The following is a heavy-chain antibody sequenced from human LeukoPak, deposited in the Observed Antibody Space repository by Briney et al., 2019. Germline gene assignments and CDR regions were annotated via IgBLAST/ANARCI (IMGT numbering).Heavy chain of an antibody. CDR3: ARAKYCSSTSCYRSWFDP. CDR2: ISYDGSNK. V-gene: IGHV3-30*04. Sequence: GGSLRLSCAASGFTFSSYAMHRVRQAPGKGLEWVAVISYDGSNKYYADSVKGRFTISRDNSKNTLYLQMNSLRAEDTAVYYCARAKYCSSTSCYRSWFDPWGQGTLVTVSS. D-gene: IGHD2-2*01. CDR1: GFTFSSYA. J-gene: IGHJ5*02.